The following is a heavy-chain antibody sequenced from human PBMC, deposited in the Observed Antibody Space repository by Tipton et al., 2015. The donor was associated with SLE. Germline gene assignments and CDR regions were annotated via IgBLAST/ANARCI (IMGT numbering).Heavy chain of an antibody. CDR2: ISYDGSNK. D-gene: IGHD3-3*01. CDR3: AREEVIMNAFDI. J-gene: IGHJ3*02. Sequence: SLRLSCAASGFTFSSYSMNWVRQAPGKGLEWVAVISYDGSNKYYADSVKGRFTISRDNSKNTLYLQMNSLRAEDTAVYYCAREEVIMNAFDIWGQGTMVTVSS. CDR1: GFTFSSYS. V-gene: IGHV3-30*03.